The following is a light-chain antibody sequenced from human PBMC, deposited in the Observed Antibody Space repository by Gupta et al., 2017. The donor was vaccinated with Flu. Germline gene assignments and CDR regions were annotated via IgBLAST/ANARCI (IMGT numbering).Light chain of an antibody. CDR1: QSLLHRNEYNC. CDR2: LGS. Sequence: MGLIQSPLRLSAPLGGRPPISCRSSQSLLHRNEYNCLDWYLQKPGQSPQLLIYLGSYRASGVPDRFSGSKSGTDFTLKINRVEAEDVGVYYCMQALQTPYTFGQGTKLEIK. CDR3: MQALQTPYT. V-gene: IGKV2-28*01. J-gene: IGKJ2*01.